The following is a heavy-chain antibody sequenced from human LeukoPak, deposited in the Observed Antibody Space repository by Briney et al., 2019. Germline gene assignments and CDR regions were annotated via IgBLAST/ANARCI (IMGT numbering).Heavy chain of an antibody. D-gene: IGHD2-15*01. V-gene: IGHV4-31*03. CDR2: IYYSGST. Sequence: PSQTLSLTCTVSGGSISSGGYYWSWIRQHPGKGLEWIGYIYYSGSTYYNPSLKSRVTISVDTSKNQFSPKLSSVTAADTAVYYCARYCSGGSCPPYYGMDVWGQGTTVTVSS. CDR3: ARYCSGGSCPPYYGMDV. J-gene: IGHJ6*02. CDR1: GGSISSGGYY.